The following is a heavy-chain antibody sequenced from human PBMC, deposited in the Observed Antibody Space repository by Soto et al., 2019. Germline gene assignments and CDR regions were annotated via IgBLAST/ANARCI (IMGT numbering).Heavy chain of an antibody. V-gene: IGHV4-39*01. J-gene: IGHJ5*02. D-gene: IGHD1-1*01. CDR1: GGSISSSSYY. Sequence: PSETLSLTCTVCGGSISSSSYYWGWIRQPPGKGLEWIGSIYYSGSTYYNPSLKSRVTISVDTSKNQFSLKLSSVTAADTAVYYCARQKRGTLNWFDPWGQGTLVTVSS. CDR2: IYYSGST. CDR3: ARQKRGTLNWFDP.